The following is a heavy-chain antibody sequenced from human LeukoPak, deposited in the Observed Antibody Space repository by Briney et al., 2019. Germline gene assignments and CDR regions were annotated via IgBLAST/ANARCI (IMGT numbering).Heavy chain of an antibody. Sequence: ASVKVSCKASGYTFTRYVINWVRQAPGQGLEWMGWISPYNGNSDSAQKLQGRVTMTTDTSTTTAYMELRRLRSDDTAVYFCAREGVTSALDYWGQGTLVTVSS. CDR1: GYTFTRYV. CDR2: ISPYNGNS. CDR3: AREGVTSALDY. V-gene: IGHV1-18*01. J-gene: IGHJ4*02.